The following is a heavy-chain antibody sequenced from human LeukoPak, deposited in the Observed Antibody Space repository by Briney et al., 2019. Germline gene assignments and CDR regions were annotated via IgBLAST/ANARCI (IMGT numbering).Heavy chain of an antibody. D-gene: IGHD6-13*01. J-gene: IGHJ4*02. CDR1: GFTFRNYA. CDR3: ARADRYGTTWYGRVDY. V-gene: IGHV3-23*01. Sequence: GGSLRLSCGASGFTFRNYAMSWVRQAPGKGLESVSDIRSTGDTTPYADSVKGRFTISGDNSRNTLYLQMNSLRAEDTAVYYCARADRYGTTWYGRVDYWGQGTLVTVSS. CDR2: IRSTGDTT.